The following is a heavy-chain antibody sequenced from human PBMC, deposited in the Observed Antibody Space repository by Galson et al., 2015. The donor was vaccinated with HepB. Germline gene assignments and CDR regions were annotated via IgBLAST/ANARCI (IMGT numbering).Heavy chain of an antibody. CDR2: IISSGSTI. Sequence: SLRLSCAASGFTFSDYYMTWIRQAPGKGLEWVSYIISSGSTIYSADSVKGRFTISRDNAKNSLYLQMNSLRAEDTAVYYCARAYHDAFDIWGQGTMVTVSS. V-gene: IGHV3-11*01. CDR1: GFTFSDYY. J-gene: IGHJ3*02. CDR3: ARAYHDAFDI. D-gene: IGHD3-16*01.